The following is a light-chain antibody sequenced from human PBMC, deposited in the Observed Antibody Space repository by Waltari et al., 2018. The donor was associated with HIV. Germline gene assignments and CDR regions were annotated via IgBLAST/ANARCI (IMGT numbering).Light chain of an antibody. V-gene: IGLV2-14*01. CDR3: SSYTSSSTLRV. CDR2: EVS. CDR1: SSDVGGYNY. Sequence: QSALTQPASVSGSPGQSITISSTGTSSDVGGYNYVSWYQQHPGKAPKLMIYEVSNRPSGVSKRFSGSTSGNTASLTSSGLQAEDEADYYCSSYTSSSTLRVFGGGTKLTVL. J-gene: IGLJ3*02.